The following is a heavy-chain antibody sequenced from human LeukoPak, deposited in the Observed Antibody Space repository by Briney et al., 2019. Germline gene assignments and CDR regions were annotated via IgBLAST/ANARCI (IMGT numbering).Heavy chain of an antibody. D-gene: IGHD3-22*01. CDR3: AFRITMTEDDAFDI. Sequence: PGGSLRLSCAASGFTFSSYWMHWVRQAPGKGLVWVSRINSDESSTSYADSVKGRFTISRDNAKNTLYLQMNSLRAEDTAVYYCAFRITMTEDDAFDIWGQGTMVTVSS. CDR1: GFTFSSYW. CDR2: INSDESST. V-gene: IGHV3-74*01. J-gene: IGHJ3*02.